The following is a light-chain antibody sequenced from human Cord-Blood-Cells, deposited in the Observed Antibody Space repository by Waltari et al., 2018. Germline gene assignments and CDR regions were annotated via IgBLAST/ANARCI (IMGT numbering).Light chain of an antibody. V-gene: IGKV4-1*01. Sequence: DIVMTQSPDSLAVSLGERATINCKSSQSVLYSSNNKTYLAWYPQKPGQPPKLLIYWASTRESGVPDRFRGSGSGTDFTLTISSLQAEDVAVYYCQQYYSTPRTFGQGTKVEIK. CDR2: WAS. CDR1: QSVLYSSNNKTY. CDR3: QQYYSTPRT. J-gene: IGKJ1*01.